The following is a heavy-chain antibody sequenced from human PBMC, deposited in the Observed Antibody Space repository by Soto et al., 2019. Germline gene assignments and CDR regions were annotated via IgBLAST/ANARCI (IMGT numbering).Heavy chain of an antibody. V-gene: IGHV3-30-3*01. D-gene: IGHD3-22*01. Sequence: GGSLRLSCAASGFTFSSYAMHWVRQAPGKGLEWVAVISYDGSNKYYADSVKGRFTISRDNSKNTLYLQMNSLRAEDTAVYYRARDIYDSSGYYLYYYYGMDVWGQGTTVTVSS. CDR3: ARDIYDSSGYYLYYYYGMDV. CDR1: GFTFSSYA. CDR2: ISYDGSNK. J-gene: IGHJ6*02.